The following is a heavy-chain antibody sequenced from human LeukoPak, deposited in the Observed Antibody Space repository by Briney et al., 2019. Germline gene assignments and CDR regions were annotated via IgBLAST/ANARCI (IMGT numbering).Heavy chain of an antibody. V-gene: IGHV3-48*04. D-gene: IGHD5-12*01. Sequence: GGSLRLSCVAYGTTFDRYSMDWVRQAPGKGLVWVSYISSGSNTRLYAESVKGRFTISRDNSNDSLFLQMNSLRPEDTAVYYCAREKYLPSGGYYYMDVWGKGTTVTVSS. J-gene: IGHJ6*03. CDR1: GTTFDRYS. CDR3: AREKYLPSGGYYYMDV. CDR2: ISSGSNTR.